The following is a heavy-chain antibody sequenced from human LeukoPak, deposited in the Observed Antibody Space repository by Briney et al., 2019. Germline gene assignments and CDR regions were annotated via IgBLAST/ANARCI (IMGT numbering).Heavy chain of an antibody. Sequence: PSETLSLTCAVYGGSFSGYYWSWIRQPPGKGLEWIGEINHSGSTNYNPSLKSRVTISVDTSKNQFSLKLSSETAADTAVYYCARGPDYDSSGYYYYFDYWGQGTLVTVSS. V-gene: IGHV4-34*01. CDR3: ARGPDYDSSGYYYYFDY. CDR1: GGSFSGYY. J-gene: IGHJ4*02. D-gene: IGHD3-22*01. CDR2: INHSGST.